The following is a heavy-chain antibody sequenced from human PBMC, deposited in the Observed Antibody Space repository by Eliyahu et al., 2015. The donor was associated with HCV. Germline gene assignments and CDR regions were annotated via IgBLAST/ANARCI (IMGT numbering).Heavy chain of an antibody. Sequence: EVQLVESGGALVQPGGSLRLSCAASGFTFSSYWMHWVRQVPGKGLVWVSRIDSDGTTTMYADSVKGRFTISRDNPKNTLFLQMNSLSAEDTAVYYCTRDRGRNPYAFDVWGQGTMVTVSS. V-gene: IGHV3-74*03. CDR3: TRDRGRNPYAFDV. J-gene: IGHJ3*01. CDR2: IDSDGTTT. CDR1: GFTFSSYW.